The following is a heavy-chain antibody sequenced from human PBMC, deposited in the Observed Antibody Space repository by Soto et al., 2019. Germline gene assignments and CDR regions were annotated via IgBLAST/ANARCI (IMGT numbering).Heavy chain of an antibody. CDR2: IYYSGST. CDR3: ARVGGFGSVDIVAQPDY. D-gene: IGHD5-12*01. Sequence: PSETLSLTCTVSGGSISSGDYYWSWIRQPPGKGLEWIGYIYYSGSTYYNPSLKSRVTISVDTSKNQFSLKLSSVTAADTAVYYCARVGGFGSVDIVAQPDYWGQGTLVTVSS. V-gene: IGHV4-30-4*01. CDR1: GGSISSGDYY. J-gene: IGHJ4*02.